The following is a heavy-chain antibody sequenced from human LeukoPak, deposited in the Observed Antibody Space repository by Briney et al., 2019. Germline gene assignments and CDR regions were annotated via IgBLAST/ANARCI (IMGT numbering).Heavy chain of an antibody. D-gene: IGHD4-17*01. Sequence: GESLRLSCAASGFTFSNYAMSWVRQAPGKGLEWVSAISSSGGGTYYADSVKGRFTISRDNSKDTLSLQMNSLRAEDTAVYYCARGIYGDYDHWGQGTLVTVST. CDR1: GFTFSNYA. V-gene: IGHV3-23*01. CDR3: ARGIYGDYDH. J-gene: IGHJ1*01. CDR2: ISSSGGGT.